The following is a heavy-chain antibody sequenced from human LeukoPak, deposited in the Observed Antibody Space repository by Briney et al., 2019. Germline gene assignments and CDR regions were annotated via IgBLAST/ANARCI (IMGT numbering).Heavy chain of an antibody. CDR2: ISSSSSYI. V-gene: IGHV3-21*01. CDR1: GFTFSSYS. D-gene: IGHD6-13*01. Sequence: PGGSLRLSCAASGFTFSSYSMNWVRQAPGKGLEWVSSISSSSSYIYYADSVKGRFTISRDNAKNSLYLQMNSLRAEDTAVYYCAREIVAADPFDYWGQGTLVTVSS. CDR3: AREIVAADPFDY. J-gene: IGHJ4*02.